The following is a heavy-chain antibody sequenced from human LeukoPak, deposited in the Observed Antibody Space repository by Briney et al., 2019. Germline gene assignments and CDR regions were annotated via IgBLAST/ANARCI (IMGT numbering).Heavy chain of an antibody. J-gene: IGHJ4*02. CDR3: ARVSGTAMVTWYFDY. CDR1: GFTFSSYW. D-gene: IGHD5-18*01. Sequence: GGSLRLSCAASGFTFSSYWMSWVRQAPGKGQEWVANIKQDGSEKCYVDSVKGRFTISRDNAKNSLYLQMNSLRAEDTAVYYCARVSGTAMVTWYFDYWGQGTLVTVSS. V-gene: IGHV3-7*01. CDR2: IKQDGSEK.